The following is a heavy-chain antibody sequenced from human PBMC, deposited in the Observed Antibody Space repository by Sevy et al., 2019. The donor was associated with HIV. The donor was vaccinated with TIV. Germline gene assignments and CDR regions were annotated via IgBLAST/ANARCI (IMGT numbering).Heavy chain of an antibody. CDR2: ISSSSSTI. CDR1: GCTFSSYS. Sequence: GGSLRLSCAASGCTFSSYSMNWVRQAPGKGLEWVSYISSSSSTIYYADSVKGRFTISRDNAKNSLYLQMNSLRDEDTAVYYCATREGGYCSGGSCHVDYWGQGTLVTVSS. CDR3: ATREGGYCSGGSCHVDY. D-gene: IGHD2-15*01. J-gene: IGHJ4*02. V-gene: IGHV3-48*02.